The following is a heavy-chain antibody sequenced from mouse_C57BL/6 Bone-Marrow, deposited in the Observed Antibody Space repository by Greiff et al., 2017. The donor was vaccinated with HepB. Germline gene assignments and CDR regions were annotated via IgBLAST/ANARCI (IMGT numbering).Heavy chain of an antibody. CDR1: GYTFTDYE. Sequence: QVQLQQSGAELVGPGASVTLSCKASGYTFTDYEMHWVKQTPVHGLEWIGAIDPETGGTAYNQKFKGKAILTADKSSSTAYMELRSLTSEDSAVYYCTRDSYYYAMDYWGQGTSVTVSS. CDR3: TRDSYYYAMDY. D-gene: IGHD2-12*01. V-gene: IGHV1-15*01. CDR2: IDPETGGT. J-gene: IGHJ4*01.